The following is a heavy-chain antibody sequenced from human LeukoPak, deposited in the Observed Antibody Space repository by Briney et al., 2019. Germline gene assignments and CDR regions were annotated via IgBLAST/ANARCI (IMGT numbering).Heavy chain of an antibody. CDR2: ISSSGSTI. CDR3: ARGVEGYYCYYYMDV. CDR1: GFTFSSYE. Sequence: GGSLRLSCAASGFTFSSYEMNWVRQAPGKGLEWVSYISSSGSTIYYADSVKGRFTISRDNAKNSLYLQMNSLRAEDTAVYYCARGVEGYYCYYYMDVWGKGATVTVSS. V-gene: IGHV3-48*03. J-gene: IGHJ6*03. D-gene: IGHD2-15*01.